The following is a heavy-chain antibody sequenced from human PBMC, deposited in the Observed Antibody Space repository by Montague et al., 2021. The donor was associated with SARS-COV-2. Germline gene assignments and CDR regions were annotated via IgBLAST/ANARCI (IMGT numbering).Heavy chain of an antibody. CDR3: ARGMGGSYLYYFDY. J-gene: IGHJ4*01. CDR2: IYYSGST. D-gene: IGHD1-26*01. V-gene: IGHV4-59*01. CDR1: GGSISTYY. Sequence: SETLSLTCTVSGGSISTYYWSWIRQPPGKGLEWIGYIYYSGSTNXSPSLKSRVTILVDMSKNQFSLKLSSVTAADTAVYYCARGMGGSYLYYFDYWGRGTLVTVSS.